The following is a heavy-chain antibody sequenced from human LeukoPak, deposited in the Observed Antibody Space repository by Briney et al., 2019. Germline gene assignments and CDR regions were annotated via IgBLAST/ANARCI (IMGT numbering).Heavy chain of an antibody. CDR3: ARAHGGRYFDWLVI. D-gene: IGHD3-9*01. CDR1: GYTFTGYY. Sequence: ASVKVSCKASGYTFTGYYMHWVRQAPGQGLEWMGWINPNSGGTNYAQKFQGRVTMTRDTSISTAYMELSSLRSEDTAVYYCARAHGGRYFDWLVIWGQGTMVTVSS. J-gene: IGHJ3*02. V-gene: IGHV1-2*02. CDR2: INPNSGGT.